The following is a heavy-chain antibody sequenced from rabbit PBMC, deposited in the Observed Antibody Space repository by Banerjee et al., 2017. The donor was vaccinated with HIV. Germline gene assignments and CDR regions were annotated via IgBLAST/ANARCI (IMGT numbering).Heavy chain of an antibody. CDR2: IYAGSSGST. Sequence: QSLEESGGDLVKPGASLTLTCTASGFSFSSTYYMCWVRQAPGKGLEWIACIYAGSSGSTYYASWAKGRFTISKTSSTTVTLQMTSLTAADTATYFCARGAGYAGYGYATAYFTLWGPGTLVTVS. J-gene: IGHJ4*01. CDR3: ARGAGYAGYGYATAYFTL. V-gene: IGHV1S40*01. D-gene: IGHD6-1*01. CDR1: GFSFSSTYY.